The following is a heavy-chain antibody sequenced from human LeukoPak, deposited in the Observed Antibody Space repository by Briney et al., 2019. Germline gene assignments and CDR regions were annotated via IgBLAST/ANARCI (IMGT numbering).Heavy chain of an antibody. V-gene: IGHV3-30*02. CDR2: IRYNGSNK. D-gene: IGHD3-16*01. Sequence: GGTLRLSCAASGFTFSSYGMHWVRQAPGKGLEWVAFIRYNGSNKYYEDSVEGRFTISRDNSKNTLYLQMSSLKTEDTAVYYCTTGRYALGLKDYWGQGTLVTVSS. CDR3: TTGRYALGLKDY. J-gene: IGHJ4*02. CDR1: GFTFSSYG.